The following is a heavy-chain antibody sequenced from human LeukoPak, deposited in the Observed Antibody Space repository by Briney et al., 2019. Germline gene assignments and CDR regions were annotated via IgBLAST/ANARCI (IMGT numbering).Heavy chain of an antibody. CDR3: ARVAHYYDSSGYSYFDY. CDR1: GYTFTGYY. CDR2: INPNSGGT. Sequence: ASVKVSRKASGYTFTGYYMHWVRQAPGQGLEWMGWINPNSGGTNYAQKFQGRVTMTWDTSISTAYMELSRLRSDDTAVYYCARVAHYYDSSGYSYFDYWGQGTLVTVSS. D-gene: IGHD3-22*01. J-gene: IGHJ4*02. V-gene: IGHV1-2*02.